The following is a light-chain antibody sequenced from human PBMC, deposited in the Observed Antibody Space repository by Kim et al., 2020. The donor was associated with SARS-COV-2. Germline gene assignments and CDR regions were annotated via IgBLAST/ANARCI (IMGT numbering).Light chain of an antibody. CDR3: HQYGSLPFT. CDR2: GAF. J-gene: IGKJ3*01. Sequence: EIVLTQSPGTLSLSPGQRATLSCRASQSVSGSYFAWYQQKPGQPPRLLIYGAFTRATGIPDRFSGSGSGTDFTLTISRLDPEDFAVYYCHQYGSLPFTFGPGTKVDIK. CDR1: QSVSGSY. V-gene: IGKV3-20*01.